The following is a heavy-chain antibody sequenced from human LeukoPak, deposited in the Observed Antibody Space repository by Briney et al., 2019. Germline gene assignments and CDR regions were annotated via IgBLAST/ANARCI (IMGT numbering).Heavy chain of an antibody. V-gene: IGHV3-23*01. CDR2: ISGSGGST. CDR1: GFTFSSYA. Sequence: PGGSLRLSCAASGFTFSSYAMSWVRQAPGKGLEWVSAISGSGGSTYYADSVKGRFTISRDNSKNTLYLQMNSLRAEDTAVYYCARGDYYDSGGPEDYWGQGTLVTVSS. CDR3: ARGDYYDSGGPEDY. J-gene: IGHJ4*02. D-gene: IGHD3-22*01.